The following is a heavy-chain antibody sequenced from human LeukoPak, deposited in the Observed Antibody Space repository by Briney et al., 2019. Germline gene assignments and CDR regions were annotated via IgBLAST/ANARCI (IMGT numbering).Heavy chain of an antibody. CDR1: GGSISSSSYY. CDR2: IYYSGST. Sequence: SETLSLTCTVSGGSISSSSYYWGWIRQPPGKGLEWIGSIYYSGSTYYNPSLKSRVTISVDTSKNQFSLKLSSVTAADTAVYYCARKANGDWFDPWGQGTLVTVSS. V-gene: IGHV4-39*07. CDR3: ARKANGDWFDP. D-gene: IGHD4-17*01. J-gene: IGHJ5*02.